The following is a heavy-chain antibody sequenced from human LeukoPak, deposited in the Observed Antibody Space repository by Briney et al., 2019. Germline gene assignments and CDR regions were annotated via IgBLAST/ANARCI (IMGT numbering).Heavy chain of an antibody. CDR1: GYTFTSYG. J-gene: IGHJ6*03. D-gene: IGHD3-10*01. CDR3: ARVGGDQGLLWFGEFYYYYYMDV. Sequence: ASVKVSCKASGYTFTSYGISWVRQAPGQGLKWMGWISAYNGNTNYAQKLQGRVTMTTGTSTSTAYMELRSLRSDDTAVYYCARVGGDQGLLWFGEFYYYYYMDVWGKGTTVTVSS. CDR2: ISAYNGNT. V-gene: IGHV1-18*01.